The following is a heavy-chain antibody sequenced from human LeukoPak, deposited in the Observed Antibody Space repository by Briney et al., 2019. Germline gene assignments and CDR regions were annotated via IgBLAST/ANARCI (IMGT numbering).Heavy chain of an antibody. CDR1: GGSFSGYS. V-gene: IGHV4-34*01. Sequence: SETLSLTCAVYGGSFSGYSWSWIRQPPGKGLEWIGEINHSGSTNYNPSLKSRVTISVDTSKNQFSLTLSSVTAADTAVYYCARGPFRGYRTFDYWGQGTLVTVSS. J-gene: IGHJ4*02. CDR3: ARGPFRGYRTFDY. CDR2: INHSGST. D-gene: IGHD3-16*02.